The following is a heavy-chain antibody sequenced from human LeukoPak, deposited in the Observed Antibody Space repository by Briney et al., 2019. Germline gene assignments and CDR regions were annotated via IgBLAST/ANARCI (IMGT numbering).Heavy chain of an antibody. J-gene: IGHJ4*02. Sequence: PSETLSLTCTVSGGSISSTDYYWGWIRQPPGKGLEWIGSSYYTGRTNYNPSLKSRVTISVDTSKNQFSLKLSSVTAADTAVYYCARVRRGKWPSWRGYYFDYWGQGTLVTVSP. CDR2: SYYTGRT. CDR1: GGSISSTDYY. CDR3: ARVRRGKWPSWRGYYFDY. V-gene: IGHV4-39*07. D-gene: IGHD3-10*01.